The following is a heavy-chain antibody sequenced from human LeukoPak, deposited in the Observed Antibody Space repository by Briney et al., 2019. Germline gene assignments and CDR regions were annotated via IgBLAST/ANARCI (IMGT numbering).Heavy chain of an antibody. J-gene: IGHJ4*02. CDR2: IYHNGST. CDR3: ASRKLGNDY. Sequence: KTSETLSLTCTISGGSVSDYYWSWIRPSPGKGLEWIGNIYHNGSTSYRPSLKIQVTISADTSQNQFSLKLSSVTAADTAVYYCASRKLGNDYWGQGTLVTVSS. CDR1: GGSVSDYY. V-gene: IGHV4-59*02. D-gene: IGHD7-27*01.